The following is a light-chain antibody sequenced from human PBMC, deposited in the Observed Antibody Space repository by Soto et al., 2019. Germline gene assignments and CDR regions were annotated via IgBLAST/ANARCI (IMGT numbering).Light chain of an antibody. J-gene: IGKJ1*01. CDR2: AAS. V-gene: IGKV1-6*01. CDR1: RDVGSD. Sequence: TQMTQSPLSLSASVGEKIIITCRASRDVGSDVSWYQQKPGQAPKLVIYAASNLYTGVPSRFSGRRSGTEFTPTISSLQPEDFASYYCLQDYGDSWTFGHGTKVEIE. CDR3: LQDYGDSWT.